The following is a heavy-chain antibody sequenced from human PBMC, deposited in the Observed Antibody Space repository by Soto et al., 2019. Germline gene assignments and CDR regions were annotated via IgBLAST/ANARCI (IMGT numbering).Heavy chain of an antibody. CDR3: ARGGWSVDL. CDR2: IYYSGST. V-gene: IGHV4-59*01. Sequence: QVQLQESGPGLVKPSETLSLTCTVSGGSMSNYYWSWIRQPPGKGLEWIGYIYYSGSTNYTPSFKSRVSISIDTSKKQFSLRLSSVTAADTAVYYCARGGWSVDLWGQGTLVTVSS. J-gene: IGHJ5*02. CDR1: GGSMSNYY. D-gene: IGHD6-19*01.